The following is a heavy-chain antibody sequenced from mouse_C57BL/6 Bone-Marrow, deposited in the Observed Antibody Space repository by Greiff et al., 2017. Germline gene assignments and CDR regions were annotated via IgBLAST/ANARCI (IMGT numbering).Heavy chain of an antibody. J-gene: IGHJ4*01. V-gene: IGHV1-81*01. D-gene: IGHD2-3*01. Sequence: QVQLQQSGAELARPGASVKLSCKASGYTFTSYGISWVKQRTGQGLEWIGEIYPRSGNTYYNEKFKGKATLNADKSSSTAYMELRSLTSEDSAVYFCARWGYCYYYAMDYWGQGTSVTVSS. CDR3: ARWGYCYYYAMDY. CDR1: GYTFTSYG. CDR2: IYPRSGNT.